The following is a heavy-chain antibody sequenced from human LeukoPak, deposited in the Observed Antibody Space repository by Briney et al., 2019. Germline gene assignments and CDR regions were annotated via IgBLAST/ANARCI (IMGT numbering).Heavy chain of an antibody. CDR1: GFTVSNNY. CDR3: ARDSGLDAFDI. V-gene: IGHV3-53*01. CDR2: IYAGGTT. Sequence: GGSLRLSCAASGFTVSNNYMTWVRQAPGKGLDWVSIIYAGGTTYYADSVKGRFIISRDNSKNTLYLQTNSLSAEDTAVYYCARDSGLDAFDIWGQGTMVTVSS. J-gene: IGHJ3*02. D-gene: IGHD3-10*01.